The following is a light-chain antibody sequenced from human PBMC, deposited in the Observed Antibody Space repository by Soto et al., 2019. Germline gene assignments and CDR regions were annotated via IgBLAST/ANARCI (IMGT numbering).Light chain of an antibody. CDR3: LQHSTYPLT. CDR2: GAS. Sequence: IVMTQSPATLSVSPGERVTLSCRASQSVSSYLAWYQQKPGQAPGLLIYGASTRATGIPARFSGSGSGTEFTLTISSLQSEDFAVYYCLQHSTYPLTFGQGTKVEIK. CDR1: QSVSSY. J-gene: IGKJ1*01. V-gene: IGKV3-15*01.